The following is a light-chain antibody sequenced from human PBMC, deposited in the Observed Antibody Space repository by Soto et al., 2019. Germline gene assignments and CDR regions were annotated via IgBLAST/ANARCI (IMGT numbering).Light chain of an antibody. Sequence: DIQMTQSPSSLSASVGDRVTIPCRASQSIGSYLNWYQHKPGKAPKLLIYAASSLQGWVPSRFSGSGSGTDFTLPVSSLQPEVFATYYGQKINMAPYTFGRGPKLEIK. CDR1: QSIGSY. CDR2: AAS. CDR3: QKINMAPYT. J-gene: IGKJ2*01. V-gene: IGKV1-39*01.